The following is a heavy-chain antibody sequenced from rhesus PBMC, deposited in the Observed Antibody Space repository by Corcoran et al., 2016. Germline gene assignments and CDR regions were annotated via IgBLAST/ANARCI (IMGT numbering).Heavy chain of an antibody. J-gene: IGHJ6*01. V-gene: IGHV1S2*01. D-gene: IGHD1-20*01. Sequence: QVQLVQSGAEVKKPGSSVKVSCKDSGYTFTDSYMHWVRKAPRKGLELMGWINHYNGNPKHAQKVQGRVTMTRETATSTAYMELSSLRSEDTAVYYCARDRLEQRGFYYGLDSWGQGVVVTVSS. CDR3: ARDRLEQRGFYYGLDS. CDR2: INHYNGNP. CDR1: GYTFTDSY.